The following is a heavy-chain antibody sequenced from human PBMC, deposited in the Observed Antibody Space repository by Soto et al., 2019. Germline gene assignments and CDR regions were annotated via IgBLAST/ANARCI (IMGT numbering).Heavy chain of an antibody. V-gene: IGHV1-58*02. Sequence: ASVKVSCKASGFTFTSSAMQWVLQARGQRLEWIGWIVVGSGNTNYAQKFQERVTITRDMSTSTAYMELSSLRSEDTAVYYWAADTTVTKNWFDPWGQGTLVTVSS. J-gene: IGHJ5*02. CDR1: GFTFTSSA. CDR3: AADTTVTKNWFDP. CDR2: IVVGSGNT. D-gene: IGHD4-17*01.